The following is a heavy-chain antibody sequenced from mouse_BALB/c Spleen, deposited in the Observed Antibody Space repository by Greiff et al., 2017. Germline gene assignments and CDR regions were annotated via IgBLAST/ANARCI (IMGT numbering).Heavy chain of an antibody. Sequence: QVQLQQSDAELVQPGASVKISCTASGYTFTDFAIHWVKQKPEQGLEWIGYISPGNGDIKYNEKFKGKATVTADKTSSTAYMQLNSLTSEASAVYSCKRYDGGYREYFEDWGAGTTVTVAA. CDR1: GYTFTDFA. V-gene: IGHV1S53*02. CDR3: KRYDGGYREYFED. D-gene: IGHD1-1*02. J-gene: IGHJ1*01. CDR2: ISPGNGDI.